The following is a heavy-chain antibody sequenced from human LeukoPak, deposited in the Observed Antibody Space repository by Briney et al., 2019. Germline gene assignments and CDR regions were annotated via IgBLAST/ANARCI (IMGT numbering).Heavy chain of an antibody. CDR3: ARRSSAWYFLDY. Sequence: GGSLRLSCAASGFTFSSYAMHWVRQAPGKGLEWGAVISYDGNNKYYGDSVEGRFTISRDNSKNTLNLQMNSLRPDDTAVYYCARRSSAWYFLDYWGQGSLVTVSS. D-gene: IGHD6-19*01. CDR1: GFTFSSYA. J-gene: IGHJ4*02. V-gene: IGHV3-30-3*01. CDR2: ISYDGNNK.